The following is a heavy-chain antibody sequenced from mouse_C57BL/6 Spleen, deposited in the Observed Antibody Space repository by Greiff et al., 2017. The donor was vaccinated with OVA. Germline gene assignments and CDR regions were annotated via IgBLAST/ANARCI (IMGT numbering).Heavy chain of an antibody. D-gene: IGHD1-1*01. CDR3: TILYYYGSNY. J-gene: IGHJ2*01. CDR2: IRLKSDNYAT. Sequence: EVKLMESGGGLVQPGGSMKLSCVASGFTFSNYWMNWVRQSPEKGLEWVAQIRLKSDNYATHYAESVKGRFTISRDDSKSSVYLQMNNLRAEDTGIYYCTILYYYGSNYWGQGTTLTVSS. V-gene: IGHV6-3*01. CDR1: GFTFSNYW.